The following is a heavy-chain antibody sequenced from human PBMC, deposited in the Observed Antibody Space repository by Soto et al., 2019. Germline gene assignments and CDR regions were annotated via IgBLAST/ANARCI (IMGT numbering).Heavy chain of an antibody. J-gene: IGHJ6*03. CDR2: INWNGGST. CDR3: AREEYCSGGSCYSPYYMDV. V-gene: IGHV3-20*01. D-gene: IGHD2-15*01. Sequence: GGSLRLSCAVSGFTFDDYGMSWVRQAPGKGLEWVSGINWNGGSTGYADSVKGRFTISRDNAKNSLYLQMNSLRAEDTALYHCAREEYCSGGSCYSPYYMDVWGKGTTVTVSS. CDR1: GFTFDDYG.